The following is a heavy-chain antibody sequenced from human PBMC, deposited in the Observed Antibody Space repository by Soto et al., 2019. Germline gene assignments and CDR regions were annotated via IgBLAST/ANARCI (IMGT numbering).Heavy chain of an antibody. CDR3: ARDVYSGYDLGYYYYGMDV. CDR1: GFTFSSYW. D-gene: IGHD5-12*01. J-gene: IGHJ6*02. Sequence: EVQLVESGGGLVQPGGSLRLSCAASGFTFSSYWMHWVRQAPGKGLVWVSRINSDGSSTSYADSVKGRFTISRDNAKNTLYLQMNSLRDEDTAVYYCARDVYSGYDLGYYYYGMDVWGQGTTVTVSS. CDR2: INSDGSST. V-gene: IGHV3-74*01.